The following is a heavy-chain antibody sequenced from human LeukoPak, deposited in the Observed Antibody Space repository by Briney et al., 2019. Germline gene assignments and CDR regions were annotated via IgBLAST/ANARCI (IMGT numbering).Heavy chain of an antibody. CDR3: ARDQDIVARIGGWFDP. CDR2: IYTSGST. D-gene: IGHD5-12*01. CDR1: GGSISSYY. Sequence: SETLSLTCTVSGGSISSYYWSWIRQPAGKGLEWIGRIYTSGSTNYNPSLKSRVTMSVDTSKNQFSLKLSSVTAADTAVYYCARDQDIVARIGGWFDPWGQGTLVTVSS. J-gene: IGHJ5*02. V-gene: IGHV4-4*07.